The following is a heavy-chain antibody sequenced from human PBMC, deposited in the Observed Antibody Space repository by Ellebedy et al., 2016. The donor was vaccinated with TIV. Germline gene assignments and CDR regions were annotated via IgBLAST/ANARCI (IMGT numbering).Heavy chain of an antibody. CDR1: GFTIRANY. D-gene: IGHD2-21*01. V-gene: IGHV3-53*01. J-gene: IGHJ3*02. CDR2: LYVSDST. CDR3: ARDDCCDDAFAI. Sequence: GESLKISCAGPGFTIRANYMAWVRQAPGKGLEWVSVLYVSDSTYYADSVRGRFTISRDDSKNTLYLQMNNLSDEDTAVYYCARDDCCDDAFAIWGQGTMVTVSS.